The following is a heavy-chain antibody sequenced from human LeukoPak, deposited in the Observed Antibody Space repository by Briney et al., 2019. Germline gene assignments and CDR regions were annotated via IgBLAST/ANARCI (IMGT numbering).Heavy chain of an antibody. V-gene: IGHV7-4-1*02. J-gene: IGHJ4*02. CDR1: GYTFTSYA. D-gene: IGHD6-19*01. Sequence: ASVKVSCKASGYTFTSYAMNWVRQAPGQGLEWMGWINTNTGNPTYAQGFTGRFVFSLDTSVSTAYLQISSLKAEDTAVYYCARVWARPPVAGTFYFGYWGQGTLVTVSS. CDR3: ARVWARPPVAGTFYFGY. CDR2: INTNTGNP.